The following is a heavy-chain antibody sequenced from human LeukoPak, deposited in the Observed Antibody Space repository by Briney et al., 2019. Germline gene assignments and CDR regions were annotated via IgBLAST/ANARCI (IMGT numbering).Heavy chain of an antibody. CDR3: ARDSYDSSGYYSFDY. CDR1: GFTFSSYG. CDR2: IWYNGSNK. Sequence: PGRSLRLSCAASGFTFSSYGMHWVRQAPGKGLEWVAVIWYNGSNKYYADSVKGRFTISRDNSKNTLYLQMNSLRAEGTAVYYCARDSYDSSGYYSFDYWGQGTLVTVSS. V-gene: IGHV3-33*01. D-gene: IGHD3-22*01. J-gene: IGHJ4*02.